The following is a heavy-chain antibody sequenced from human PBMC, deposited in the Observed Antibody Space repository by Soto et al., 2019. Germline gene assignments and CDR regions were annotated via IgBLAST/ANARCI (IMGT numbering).Heavy chain of an antibody. V-gene: IGHV4-4*07. CDR3: ARGSSRWDY. D-gene: IGHD6-13*01. CDR2: IYSSGRN. Sequence: SETLSLTCTVSGGSISSFYWSWIRQPAGKGLEWIGRIYSSGRNNYNPSLKSRVTMSVDTSKNQFSLRLSSVTAADTAMYYCARGSSRWDYWGQGTLVTVSS. CDR1: GGSISSFY. J-gene: IGHJ4*02.